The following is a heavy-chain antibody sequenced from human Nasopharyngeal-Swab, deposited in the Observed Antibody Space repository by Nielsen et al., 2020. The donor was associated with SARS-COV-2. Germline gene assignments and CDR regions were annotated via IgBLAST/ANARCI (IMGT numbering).Heavy chain of an antibody. D-gene: IGHD6-13*01. J-gene: IGHJ6*02. Sequence: WIRQSPGKGLEWIGSIYYTGSTYCNPSLKSRVTISVDTSKNQFSLKLTSVTAADTAVYYCARYPSSSWSSYGMDVWGQGTTVTVSS. CDR2: IYYTGST. CDR3: ARYPSSSWSSYGMDV. V-gene: IGHV4-31*02.